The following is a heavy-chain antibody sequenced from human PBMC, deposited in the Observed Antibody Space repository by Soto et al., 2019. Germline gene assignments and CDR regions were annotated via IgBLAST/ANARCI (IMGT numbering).Heavy chain of an antibody. CDR3: ARASLSYGSGPFDY. CDR1: GFTVSSNY. J-gene: IGHJ4*02. D-gene: IGHD3-10*01. Sequence: EVQLVESGGGLIQPGGSLRLSCAASGFTVSSNYMSWVRQAPGKGLEWVSVIYSGGSTYYADSVKGRFTISRDNSKNTLYLQMNSLRAEDTAVYYCARASLSYGSGPFDYWGQGTLVTVSS. V-gene: IGHV3-53*01. CDR2: IYSGGST.